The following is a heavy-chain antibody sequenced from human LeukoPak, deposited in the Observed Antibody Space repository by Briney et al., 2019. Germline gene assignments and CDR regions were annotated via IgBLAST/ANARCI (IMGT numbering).Heavy chain of an antibody. J-gene: IGHJ6*03. CDR1: GFTFSTYN. V-gene: IGHV3-21*01. CDR3: ARAMVYAINPREKIYYYYYMDV. D-gene: IGHD2-8*01. Sequence: GGSLRLSCAASGFTFSTYNMNWVRQAPGKGLEWVSSITSSSSYIYYADSAKGRFTISRDNAKNSLYLQMNSLRAEDTAVYYCARAMVYAINPREKIYYYYYMDVWGKGTTVTVSS. CDR2: ITSSSSYI.